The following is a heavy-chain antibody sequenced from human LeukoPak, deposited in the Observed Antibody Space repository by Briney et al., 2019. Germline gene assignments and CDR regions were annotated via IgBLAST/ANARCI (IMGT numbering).Heavy chain of an antibody. CDR3: ARASWSRLDYYYYMDV. Sequence: ASVKVSCKASGGTFSSYAISWVRQAPGQGLEWMGGIIPIFGTANYAQKFQGRVTITTDESTSTAYMELSSLRSEDTAVYYCARASWSRLDYYYYMDVWGKGTTVTVSS. J-gene: IGHJ6*03. D-gene: IGHD2-15*01. V-gene: IGHV1-69*05. CDR1: GGTFSSYA. CDR2: IIPIFGTA.